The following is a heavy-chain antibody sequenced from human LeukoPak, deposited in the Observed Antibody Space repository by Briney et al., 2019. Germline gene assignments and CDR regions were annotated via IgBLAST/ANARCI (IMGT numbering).Heavy chain of an antibody. CDR2: TSASGLST. CDR1: GFTFSNYA. D-gene: IGHD3-22*01. V-gene: IGHV3-23*01. J-gene: IGHJ3*01. Sequence: GGSLRLSCAASGFTFSNYAMSWVRQAPGKGLEWVSGTSASGLSTYYADPVKGRSTISRDNSKSTLYLQVNSLRAEDTAIYYCAKDHFFDNSGYGHLYDAWGPGTMVTVSS. CDR3: AKDHFFDNSGYGHLYDA.